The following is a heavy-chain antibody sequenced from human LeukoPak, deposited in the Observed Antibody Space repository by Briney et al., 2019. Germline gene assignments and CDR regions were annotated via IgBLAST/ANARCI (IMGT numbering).Heavy chain of an antibody. J-gene: IGHJ3*02. Sequence: GASLKISCKASGYTFTSYDINWVRQATGQGLEWMGWMNPNSGNTGYAQKFQGRVTMTRNTPISTAYMELSSLRPEDTAVYYCARGSNAFDIWGQETMVPASP. CDR3: ARGSNAFDI. V-gene: IGHV1-8*01. CDR1: GYTFTSYD. CDR2: MNPNSGNT.